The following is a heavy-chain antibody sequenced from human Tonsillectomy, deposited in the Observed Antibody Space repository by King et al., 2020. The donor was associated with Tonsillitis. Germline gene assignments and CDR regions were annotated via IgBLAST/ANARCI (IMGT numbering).Heavy chain of an antibody. V-gene: IGHV3-30*02. CDR3: AKDGGEVVVVDAESYYYYYGMDV. CDR2: IRSDGSNK. J-gene: IGHJ6*02. CDR1: GFTFSLYG. D-gene: IGHD2-15*01. Sequence: VQLVESGGGVVQPGGSLRLSCAASGFTFSLYGMHWVRQAPGKGLEWVAFIRSDGSNKYYADSVKSRFTISRDNSKNTLYLQMNNLRTEDTAVYYCAKDGGEVVVVDAESYYYYYGMDVWGQGTTVTVSS.